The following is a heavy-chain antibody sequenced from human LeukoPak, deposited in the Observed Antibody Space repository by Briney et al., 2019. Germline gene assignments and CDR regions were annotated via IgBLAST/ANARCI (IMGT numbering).Heavy chain of an antibody. CDR3: ARARGSTYYDFWSGYIPDGMDV. J-gene: IGHJ6*02. V-gene: IGHV3-9*01. CDR1: GFTFDDYA. D-gene: IGHD3-3*01. CDR2: ISWNSGSI. Sequence: GGSLRLSCAASGFTFDDYAMPWVRQAPGKGLEWVSGISWNSGSIGYADSVKGRFTISRDNAKNSLYLQMNSLRAEDTAVYYCARARGSTYYDFWSGYIPDGMDVWGQGTTVTVSS.